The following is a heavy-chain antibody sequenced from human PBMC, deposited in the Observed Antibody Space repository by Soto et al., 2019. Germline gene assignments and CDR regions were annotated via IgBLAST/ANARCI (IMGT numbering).Heavy chain of an antibody. V-gene: IGHV4-30-4*01. Sequence: QVQLQESGPGLVKPSQTLSLTCAVSGGSISSGDYYWSWLRQPPGKGLEWIGYIYYSGSTYYNPSLKSRVNISVDTSKNQFALKLSSVTAADTAVYYCASAIPLLSYYSYGMDGWGQGTTVTVSS. CDR1: GGSISSGDYY. CDR3: ASAIPLLSYYSYGMDG. J-gene: IGHJ6*02. CDR2: IYYSGST. D-gene: IGHD2-2*02.